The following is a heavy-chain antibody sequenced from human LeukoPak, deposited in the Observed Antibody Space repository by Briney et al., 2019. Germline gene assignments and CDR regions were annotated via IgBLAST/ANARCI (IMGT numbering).Heavy chain of an antibody. J-gene: IGHJ3*02. V-gene: IGHV1-2*02. D-gene: IGHD2-2*01. CDR2: INPNSGGT. CDR3: AVFIVVVPAAIGERAFDI. Sequence: ASVKVSCKAAGYRFTGYYMHWVRQAPGQGLEWMGWINPNSGGTNYAQKFQGRVTMTRDTSISTAYMELSRLRSDDTAVYYCAVFIVVVPAAIGERAFDIWGQGTMVTVSS. CDR1: GYRFTGYY.